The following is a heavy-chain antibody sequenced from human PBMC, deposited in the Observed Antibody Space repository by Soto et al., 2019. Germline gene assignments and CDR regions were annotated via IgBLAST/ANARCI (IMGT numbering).Heavy chain of an antibody. CDR2: IYPGDSDT. D-gene: IGHD3-10*01. CDR3: AGGGVRGVITRTRDYYGMDV. Sequence: GGSLKIFRKGFWYSLSRYWIGWVGPRPRKRPEWMGIIYPGDSDTRYSPSFQGQVTISADKSISTAYLQWSSLKASDTAMYYCAGGGVRGVITRTRDYYGMDVWGQGTTVTV. V-gene: IGHV5-51*03. J-gene: IGHJ6*02. CDR1: WYSLSRYW.